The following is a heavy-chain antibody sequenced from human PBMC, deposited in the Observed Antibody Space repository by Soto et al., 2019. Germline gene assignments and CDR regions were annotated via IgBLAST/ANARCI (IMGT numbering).Heavy chain of an antibody. CDR3: AKCFTGKKPGLYYHYYYMDV. V-gene: IGHV3-23*01. CDR2: ISGSGGST. Sequence: EVQLLESGGGLVQPGGSLRLSCAASGFIFNDYAMTWVRQAPGKGLEWVSGISGSGGSTYYAAAVKGRFTIARDNSKNTLHLQRSRRGGEDTALYYSAKCFTGKKPGLYYHYYYMDVWGTGTTVPVSS. CDR1: GFIFNDYA. J-gene: IGHJ6*03. D-gene: IGHD3-9*01.